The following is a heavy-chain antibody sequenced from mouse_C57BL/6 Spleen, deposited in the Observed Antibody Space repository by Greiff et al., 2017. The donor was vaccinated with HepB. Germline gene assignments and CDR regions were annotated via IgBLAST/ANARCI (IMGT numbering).Heavy chain of an antibody. Sequence: VQLQESGAELAKPGASVKLSCKASGYTFTSYWMHWVKQRPGQGLEWIGYINPSSGYTKYNQKFKDQATLTAGKSSSTAYMQLSSLTYEDAAVYYCASLTGPYFDYWGQGTTLTVSS. D-gene: IGHD4-1*01. J-gene: IGHJ2*01. CDR2: INPSSGYT. CDR1: GYTFTSYW. CDR3: ASLTGPYFDY. V-gene: IGHV1-7*01.